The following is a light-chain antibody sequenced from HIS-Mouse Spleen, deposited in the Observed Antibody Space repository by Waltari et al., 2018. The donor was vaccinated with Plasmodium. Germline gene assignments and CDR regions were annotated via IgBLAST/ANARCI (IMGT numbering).Light chain of an antibody. Sequence: QSALTQPASVSGSPGQPTTISCTGTSSDVGSYNLVSWYQQHPGKAPKRMSYEGSKRPSGVSNRFSGSKSGNTASRTISGLQAEDEADDYCCSYAGSSTYVFGTGTKVTVL. CDR3: CSYAGSSTYV. CDR2: EGS. J-gene: IGLJ1*01. V-gene: IGLV2-23*01. CDR1: SSDVGSYNL.